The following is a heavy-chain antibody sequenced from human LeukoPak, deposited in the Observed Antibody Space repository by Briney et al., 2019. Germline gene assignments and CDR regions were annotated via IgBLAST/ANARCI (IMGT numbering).Heavy chain of an antibody. CDR3: AKDATRSRYYYGSGSYLDY. CDR1: GFTFSSYG. D-gene: IGHD3-10*01. Sequence: GGSLRLSCAASGFTFSSYGMPWVRQAPGKGLEWVAVISYDGSNKYYADSVKGRFTISRDNSKNTLYLQMNSLRAEDTAVYYCAKDATRSRYYYGSGSYLDYWGQGTLVTVSS. V-gene: IGHV3-30*18. J-gene: IGHJ4*02. CDR2: ISYDGSNK.